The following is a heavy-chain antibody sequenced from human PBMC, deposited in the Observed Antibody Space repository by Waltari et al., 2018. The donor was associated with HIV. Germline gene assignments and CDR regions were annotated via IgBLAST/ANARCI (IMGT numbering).Heavy chain of an antibody. CDR2: SDHSGTS. CDR1: GGSFNNYY. D-gene: IGHD5-12*01. CDR3: ARGVFSLIVAGTNFDY. J-gene: IGHJ4*02. V-gene: IGHV4-34*01. Sequence: QVQLQQSGTGLLQPSETLALTCAVYGGSFNNYYWSWFRQPPGKGLAWIGQSDHSGTSHYNPTLKGRLTMSVDTSKNQFSLKLTSATAADTAVLYCARGVFSLIVAGTNFDYWGQGFLVTVSS.